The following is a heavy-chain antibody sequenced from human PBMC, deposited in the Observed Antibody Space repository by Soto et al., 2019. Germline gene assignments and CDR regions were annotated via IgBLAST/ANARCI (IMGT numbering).Heavy chain of an antibody. V-gene: IGHV1-2*04. D-gene: IGHD2-2*01. Sequence: ASVKVSCKASGYTFTGYYMHWLRQAPGQGLERMGWINPNSGGTNYTQKFQGWVTMTRDTSISTAYMELSRLRSDVIVVYYWARGVGGYYYGMDVWGQGTTVTVSS. CDR2: INPNSGGT. J-gene: IGHJ6*02. CDR3: ARGVGGYYYGMDV. CDR1: GYTFTGYY.